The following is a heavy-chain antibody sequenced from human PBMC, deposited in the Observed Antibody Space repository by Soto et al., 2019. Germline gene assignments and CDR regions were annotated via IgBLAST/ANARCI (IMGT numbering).Heavy chain of an antibody. J-gene: IGHJ5*02. CDR2: IIPIFGTA. D-gene: IGHD2-2*01. CDR1: GGIFSSYA. V-gene: IGHV1-69*01. Sequence: QVQLVQSGAEVKKPRSSVNISCKASGGIFSSYAISWVRQAPGQGLECMGGIIPIFGTANYAQKFQGRVTITADESTSTAYMDLSSLRSQDTAVYYCARGAGVVVPAALTWCFDPWGQGTLVTVSS. CDR3: ARGAGVVVPAALTWCFDP.